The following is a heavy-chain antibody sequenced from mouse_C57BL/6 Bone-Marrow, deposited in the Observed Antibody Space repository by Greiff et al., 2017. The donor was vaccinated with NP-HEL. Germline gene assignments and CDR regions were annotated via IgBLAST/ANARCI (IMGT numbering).Heavy chain of an antibody. Sequence: EVQGVESGGGLVQPGGSLSLSCAASGFTFTDYYMSWVRQPPGKALEWLGFIRNKANGYTTEYSASVKGRFTISRDNSQSILYLQMNALRAEDSATYYCVWSIYYVYADEIFYAMDYWGQGTSVTASS. D-gene: IGHD2-2*01. CDR1: GFTFTDYY. J-gene: IGHJ4*01. V-gene: IGHV7-3*01. CDR2: IRNKANGYTT. CDR3: VWSIYYVYADEIFYAMDY.